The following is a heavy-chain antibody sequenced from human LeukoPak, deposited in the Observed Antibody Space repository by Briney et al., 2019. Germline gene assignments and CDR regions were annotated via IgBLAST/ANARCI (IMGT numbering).Heavy chain of an antibody. Sequence: ASVKVSCKASGYTFTGYYMHWVRQAPGQGLEWMGWINPNSGGTNYAQKFQGRVTVTRDTSISTAHMELSSLRSDDTAVYFCVRSVGDSSGQNWCDPWGQGTLVTVSS. D-gene: IGHD6-19*01. V-gene: IGHV1-2*02. CDR3: VRSVGDSSGQNWCDP. CDR2: INPNSGGT. CDR1: GYTFTGYY. J-gene: IGHJ5*02.